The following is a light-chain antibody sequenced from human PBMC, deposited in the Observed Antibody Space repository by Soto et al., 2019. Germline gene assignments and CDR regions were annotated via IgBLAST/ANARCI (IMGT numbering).Light chain of an antibody. V-gene: IGKV1-39*01. J-gene: IGKJ2*01. CDR1: QTISRY. CDR3: QQTYSTLYT. CDR2: LAS. Sequence: DIQMTQSPSSLSASVGDRVTITCRASQTISRYLNWYQHKPGKAPKLLIYLASSLQSGVPSRFSGSGSGTDFTLTISSLQPEEFATYYCQQTYSTLYTFGQGTKLDIK.